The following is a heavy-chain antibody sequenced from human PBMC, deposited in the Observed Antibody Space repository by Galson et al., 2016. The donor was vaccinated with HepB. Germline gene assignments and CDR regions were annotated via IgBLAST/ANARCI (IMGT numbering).Heavy chain of an antibody. CDR3: ARLEGFGDPFDY. CDR1: GYTFNTYA. D-gene: IGHD3-10*01. CDR2: LSGYNGHT. J-gene: IGHJ4*02. V-gene: IGHV1-18*01. Sequence: SVKVSCKASGYTFNTYAISWVRQAPGQGLEWMGWLSGYNGHTSSAQKFQGRVTMTTDTSTNTAFLELSSLISDDTAVYYSARLEGFGDPFDYWGQGTLVTVSS.